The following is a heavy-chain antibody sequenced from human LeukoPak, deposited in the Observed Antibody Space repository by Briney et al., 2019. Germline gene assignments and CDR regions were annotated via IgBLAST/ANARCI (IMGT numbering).Heavy chain of an antibody. CDR3: ARDPIHYGNLGAFDI. Sequence: GGSLRLSCAASGFTFSNAWMSWVRQAPGKGLEWVGRIKSKTDGGTTDYAAPVKGRFTISRDDSKNTLYLQMNSLKTEDTAVYYCARDPIHYGNLGAFDIWGQGTMVTASS. CDR2: IKSKTDGGTT. CDR1: GFTFSNAW. V-gene: IGHV3-15*01. J-gene: IGHJ3*02. D-gene: IGHD3-10*01.